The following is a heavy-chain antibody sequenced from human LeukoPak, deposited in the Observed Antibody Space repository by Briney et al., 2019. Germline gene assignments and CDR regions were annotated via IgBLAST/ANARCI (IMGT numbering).Heavy chain of an antibody. Sequence: AGGSLRLSCAASGFTFSSYSMNWVRQAPGKGLEWVSSISSSSSYIYYADSVKGRFTISRDNAKNSLYLQMNSLRAEDTAVYYCARDFWEGATPLGYWGQGTLVTVS. CDR3: ARDFWEGATPLGY. CDR1: GFTFSSYS. CDR2: ISSSSSYI. J-gene: IGHJ4*02. V-gene: IGHV3-21*01. D-gene: IGHD1-26*01.